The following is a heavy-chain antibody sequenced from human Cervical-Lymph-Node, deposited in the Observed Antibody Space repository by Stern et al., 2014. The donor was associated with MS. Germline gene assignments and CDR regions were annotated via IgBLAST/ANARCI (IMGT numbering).Heavy chain of an antibody. CDR2: IYYSGST. V-gene: IGHV4-59*01. CDR3: ARQYDSSWSGWFDP. D-gene: IGHD6-13*01. Sequence: QLQLQESGPGLVKPSETLSLTCTVSGGSFSSYFWSWIRQPPGKGLEWIGYIYYSGSTKYNPSLKSRVTISVDTSKNQFSLKLSSVTAADTAVYYCARQYDSSWSGWFDPWGQGTLVTVSS. J-gene: IGHJ5*02. CDR1: GGSFSSYF.